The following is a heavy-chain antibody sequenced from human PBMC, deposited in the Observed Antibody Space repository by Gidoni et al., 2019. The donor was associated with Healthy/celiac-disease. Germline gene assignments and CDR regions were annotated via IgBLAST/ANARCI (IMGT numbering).Heavy chain of an antibody. D-gene: IGHD3-10*01. J-gene: IGHJ5*02. CDR1: GYTFTSYD. V-gene: IGHV1-8*01. Sequence: QVQLVQSGAEVKKPGASVQVSCKASGYTFTSYDINWVRQATGQGLEWRGWMNPNSGNTGYAQKFQGRVTMTRNTAISTAYIVLSSLRSEDTAVYYCARGDYYYGSGSSSMFDPWGQGTLVTVSS. CDR2: MNPNSGNT. CDR3: ARGDYYYGSGSSSMFDP.